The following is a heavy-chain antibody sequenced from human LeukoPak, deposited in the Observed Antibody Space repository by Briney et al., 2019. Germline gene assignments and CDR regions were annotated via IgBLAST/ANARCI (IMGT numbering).Heavy chain of an antibody. CDR1: GFTFSSYA. CDR3: ARASMVRGADYYYYYMDV. Sequence: PGRSLRLSCAASGFTFSSYAMSWVRQAPGKGLEWVSAISGSGGSTYYADSVKGRFTISRDNSKNTLYLQMNSLRAEDTAVYYCARASMVRGADYYYYYMDVWGKGTTVTVSS. J-gene: IGHJ6*03. D-gene: IGHD3-10*01. V-gene: IGHV3-23*01. CDR2: ISGSGGST.